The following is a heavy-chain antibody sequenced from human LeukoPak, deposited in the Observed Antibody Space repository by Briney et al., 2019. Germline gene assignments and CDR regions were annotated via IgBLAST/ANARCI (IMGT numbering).Heavy chain of an antibody. V-gene: IGHV3-7*01. CDR1: GFTFSSYW. Sequence: PGGSLRLSCAASGFTFSSYWMTWVRQAPGKGLEWVANIKNDGAVKNYVDSVKGRFTISRDNAKNSLYLRMNSLRAEDTAVYYCAKDSYSKGDFWGQGVLVTVSS. CDR2: IKNDGAVK. CDR3: AKDSYSKGDF. D-gene: IGHD6-13*01. J-gene: IGHJ4*02.